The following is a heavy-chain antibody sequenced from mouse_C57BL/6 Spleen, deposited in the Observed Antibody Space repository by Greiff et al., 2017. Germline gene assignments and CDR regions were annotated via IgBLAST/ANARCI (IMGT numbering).Heavy chain of an antibody. CDR1: GYSFTGYF. D-gene: IGHD1-1*01. J-gene: IGHJ1*03. CDR2: INPYNGDT. Sequence: EVQLVESGPELVKPGDSVKISCKASGYSFTGYFMNWVMQSHGKSLEWIGRINPYNGDTFYNQKFKGKATLTVDKSSSTAHMELRSLTSEDSAVYYCARDYGSSDWYFDVWGTGTTVTVSS. CDR3: ARDYGSSDWYFDV. V-gene: IGHV1-20*01.